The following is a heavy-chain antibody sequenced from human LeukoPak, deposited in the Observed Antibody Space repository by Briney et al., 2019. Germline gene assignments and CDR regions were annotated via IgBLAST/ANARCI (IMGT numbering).Heavy chain of an antibody. V-gene: IGHV1-18*01. Sequence: ASVKVSCKASGYTFTSYGINWVRQAPGQGLEWMGWISAYNGDTNYAQKLQGRVTMTTDTSTSTAYMELRSLRSDDTAVYYCARDYYYDSSGYYYPFDYWGQGTLVTVSS. CDR3: ARDYYYDSSGYYYPFDY. CDR2: ISAYNGDT. J-gene: IGHJ4*02. CDR1: GYTFTSYG. D-gene: IGHD3-22*01.